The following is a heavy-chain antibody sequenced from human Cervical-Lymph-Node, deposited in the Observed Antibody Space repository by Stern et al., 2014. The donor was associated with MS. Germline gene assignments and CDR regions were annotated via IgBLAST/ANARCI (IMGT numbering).Heavy chain of an antibody. D-gene: IGHD5-18*01. CDR1: GFTFSDYY. Sequence: QLVQSGGGLVKPGGSLRLTCTASGFTFSDYYMSWIRQAPGKGLEWVSYISISLPTISYEVFVKAGFTISRDKNSFFLQMNSLRAEDPAVYYCASSPQRPRYPYVYSHYVMDFWGHGPPVTVSS. CDR2: ISISLPTI. J-gene: IGHJ6*02. CDR3: ASSPQRPRYPYVYSHYVMDF. V-gene: IGHV3-11*01.